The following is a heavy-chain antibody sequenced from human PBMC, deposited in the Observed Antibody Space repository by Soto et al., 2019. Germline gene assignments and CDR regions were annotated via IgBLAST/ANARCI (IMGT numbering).Heavy chain of an antibody. CDR1: GGSISSSSYY. J-gene: IGHJ4*02. Sequence: SETLSLTCTVSGGSISSSSYYWGWIRQPPGKGLEWIGSIYYSGGTYYNPSLKSRVTISVDTSKNQFSLKLSSVTAADTAVYYCASPWGVGGIFDYWGQGTLVTVSS. V-gene: IGHV4-39*01. CDR2: IYYSGGT. CDR3: ASPWGVGGIFDY. D-gene: IGHD3-10*01.